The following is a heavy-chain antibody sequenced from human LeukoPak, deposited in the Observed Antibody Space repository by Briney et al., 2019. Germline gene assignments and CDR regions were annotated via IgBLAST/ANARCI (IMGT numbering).Heavy chain of an antibody. D-gene: IGHD3-9*01. CDR2: ISSSSSTI. J-gene: IGHJ4*02. CDR3: AGESYDILTGYYKFDY. V-gene: IGHV3-48*01. Sequence: GGSLRLSCAASGFTFSSYEMNWVRQAPGKGLEWVSYISSSSSTIYYADSVKGRFTISRDNAKNSLYLQMNSLRAEDTAVYYCAGESYDILTGYYKFDYWGQGTLVTVSS. CDR1: GFTFSSYE.